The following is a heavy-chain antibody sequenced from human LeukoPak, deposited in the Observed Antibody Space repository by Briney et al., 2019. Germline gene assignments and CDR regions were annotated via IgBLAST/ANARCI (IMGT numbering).Heavy chain of an antibody. Sequence: GGPLRLSCSASGFTFSSYAMHWLRQAPGKGLEYVSAISSNGVSTYYADLVKGRFTISRDNTKNALYLQMRSLRAEDTAVYYCVKDLYDSSGYYYRSFDYWGQGTLVTVSS. V-gene: IGHV3-64D*09. CDR2: ISSNGVST. CDR3: VKDLYDSSGYYYRSFDY. J-gene: IGHJ4*02. D-gene: IGHD3-22*01. CDR1: GFTFSSYA.